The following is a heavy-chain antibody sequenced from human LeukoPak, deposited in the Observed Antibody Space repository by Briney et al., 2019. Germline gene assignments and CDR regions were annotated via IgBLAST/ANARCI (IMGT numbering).Heavy chain of an antibody. CDR2: ISAYNGNT. Sequence: GASVKVSCKASGYTFTSYGISWARQAPGQGLEWMGWISAYNGNTNYAQKLQGRVTMTTDTSTSTAYMELRSLRSDDTAVYYCARDRVVRGIYKRTFDYWGQGTLVTVSS. CDR1: GYTFTSYG. J-gene: IGHJ4*02. V-gene: IGHV1-18*01. D-gene: IGHD3-10*01. CDR3: ARDRVVRGIYKRTFDY.